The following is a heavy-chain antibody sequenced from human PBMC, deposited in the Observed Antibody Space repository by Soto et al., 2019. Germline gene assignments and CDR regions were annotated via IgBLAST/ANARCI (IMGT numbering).Heavy chain of an antibody. CDR2: IKSKTDGGTT. CDR3: RLDYFYYGMDV. Sequence: GGSLRLSCAASGFSFRNAWMSWVRQAPGKGLEWVGRIKSKTDGGTTDYAAPVKGRFTISRDNSKNTLYLQMNSLKTEDTAVYYCRLDYFYYGMDVWGQGTTVTVSS. CDR1: GFSFRNAW. J-gene: IGHJ6*02. V-gene: IGHV3-15*01.